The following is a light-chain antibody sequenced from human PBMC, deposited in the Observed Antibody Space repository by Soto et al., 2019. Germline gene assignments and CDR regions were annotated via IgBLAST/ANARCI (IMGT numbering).Light chain of an antibody. CDR2: DAS. V-gene: IGKV3-11*01. CDR3: QQRSDWLT. Sequence: ETVLTQSPATLSLSPGERATLSCRASQTVSSYLAWYQQKPGQAPRLLIYDASNRATGIPARFSGSGSGTDFTLPISSLEPEDFAVYYCQQRSDWLTFGGGTKVEIK. CDR1: QTVSSY. J-gene: IGKJ4*01.